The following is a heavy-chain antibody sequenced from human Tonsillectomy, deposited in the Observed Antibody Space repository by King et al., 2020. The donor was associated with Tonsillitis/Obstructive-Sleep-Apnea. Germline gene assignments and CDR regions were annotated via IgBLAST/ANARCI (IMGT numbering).Heavy chain of an antibody. J-gene: IGHJ6*02. D-gene: IGHD3-3*01. CDR3: ARHRDLWSGSIDDDHYYDMDG. CDR2: VDPTDSYT. CDR1: GYSFTSYW. Sequence: VQLVESGAAVKKPGESLTISCKGSGYSFTSYWITWVRQMPGKGLEWMGRVDPTDSYTNYSPSFQGHVTFSVDKSITTAYLQWSSLMASDTAMYYCARHRDLWSGSIDDDHYYDMDGWGQGTTVTVSS. V-gene: IGHV5-10-1*03.